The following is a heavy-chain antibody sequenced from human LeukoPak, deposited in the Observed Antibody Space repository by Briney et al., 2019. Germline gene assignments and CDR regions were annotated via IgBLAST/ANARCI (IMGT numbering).Heavy chain of an antibody. D-gene: IGHD6-13*01. CDR1: GGSISSGGYY. CDR2: IYYSGST. V-gene: IGHV4-31*03. Sequence: SETLSLTCTVSGGSISSGGYYWSWIRQHPGEGLEWIGYIYYSGSTYYNPSLKSRVTISVDTSKNQFSLKLSSVTAADTAVYYCARATDSSSWYIDYWGQGTLVTVSS. J-gene: IGHJ4*02. CDR3: ARATDSSSWYIDY.